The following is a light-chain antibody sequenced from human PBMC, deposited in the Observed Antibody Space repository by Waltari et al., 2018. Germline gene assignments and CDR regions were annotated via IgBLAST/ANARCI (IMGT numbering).Light chain of an antibody. CDR1: QSVSSY. CDR3: QQRSNWL. V-gene: IGKV3-11*01. J-gene: IGKJ4*01. Sequence: DIVLTQSPATLSLSPGETATLSCRASQSVSSYLAWYQQKPGQAPRLLIYDASNRATGIPARFSGSGSGTDFTLTISSLEPEDFAVYYCQQRSNWLFGGGTKVEIK. CDR2: DAS.